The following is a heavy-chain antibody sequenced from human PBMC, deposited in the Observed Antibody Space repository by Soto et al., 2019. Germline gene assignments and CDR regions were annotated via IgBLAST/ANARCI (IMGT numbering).Heavy chain of an antibody. CDR3: ARVDYSNLSSTYYYYIDV. Sequence: QLQLQESGPGLVKSSETLSLTCTVSGGSVRGSRYYWGWIRQPPGKGLEWIGSVYFSGNTHYNPSLKSRLTISLDTSTNQFSLRLSSVTGADTAMYFCARVDYSNLSSTYYYYIDVWGKGTTVTVSS. J-gene: IGHJ6*03. V-gene: IGHV4-39*01. CDR2: VYFSGNT. CDR1: GGSVRGSRYY. D-gene: IGHD4-4*01.